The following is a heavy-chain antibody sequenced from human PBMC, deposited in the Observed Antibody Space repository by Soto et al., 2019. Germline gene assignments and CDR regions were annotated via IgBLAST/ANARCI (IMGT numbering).Heavy chain of an antibody. CDR3: AGGGGWEQEY. CDR1: GVTFRNYF. D-gene: IGHD1-26*01. Sequence: EVQLVESGGGLVQPGGSLRLSCAASGVTFRNYFMTWVRQAPGKGLEWVANINQDGSERHYVDSVRGRFTTSRDNAKNSLLLEMNSLRVEDTAVYFCAGGGGWEQEYWGQGTLVTVSS. V-gene: IGHV3-7*05. CDR2: INQDGSER. J-gene: IGHJ4*02.